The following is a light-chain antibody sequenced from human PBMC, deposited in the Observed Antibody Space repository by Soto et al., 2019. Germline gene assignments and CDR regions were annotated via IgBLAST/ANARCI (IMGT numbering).Light chain of an antibody. Sequence: DIQMTQSPSSLSASVGGRVTISCQASQDIRHFLSWYLQKPGKAPKLLIFDASSLVTGVPSRFSGSGSGTDFTFTISGLQPEDIGTYYCQQHENPPITFGQGTRLEIK. J-gene: IGKJ5*01. CDR3: QQHENPPIT. CDR2: DAS. CDR1: QDIRHF. V-gene: IGKV1-33*01.